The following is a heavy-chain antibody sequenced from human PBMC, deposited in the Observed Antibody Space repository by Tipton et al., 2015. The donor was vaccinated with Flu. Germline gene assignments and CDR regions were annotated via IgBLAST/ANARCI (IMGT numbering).Heavy chain of an antibody. Sequence: TLSLTCSVSGGSVSSKNFYWTWVRQPPGKGLEWIGYVYYRGGTNYSPSLKSRVTISLDTSKNQFSLKLTSVTATDTAVYYCASGGGAEGDYWGQGILVTVSS. J-gene: IGHJ4*02. CDR1: GGSVSSKNFY. D-gene: IGHD1-14*01. CDR2: VYYRGGT. CDR3: ASGGGAEGDY. V-gene: IGHV4-61*01.